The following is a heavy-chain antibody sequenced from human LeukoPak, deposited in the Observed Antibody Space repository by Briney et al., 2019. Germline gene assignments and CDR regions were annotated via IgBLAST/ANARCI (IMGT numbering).Heavy chain of an antibody. V-gene: IGHV3-9*01. Sequence: GGSLRLSCAASGFTFDDYAMHWVRQAPGKGLEWVSGISWNSGSIGYADSVKGRFTISRDNAKNSLYLQMNSLRAEDTAVYYCARDIGSRDSPDYWGQGTLVTVSS. D-gene: IGHD2-15*01. J-gene: IGHJ4*02. CDR2: ISWNSGSI. CDR3: ARDIGSRDSPDY. CDR1: GFTFDDYA.